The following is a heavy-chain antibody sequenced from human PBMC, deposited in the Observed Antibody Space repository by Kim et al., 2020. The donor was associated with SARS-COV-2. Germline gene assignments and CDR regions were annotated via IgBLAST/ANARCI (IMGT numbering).Heavy chain of an antibody. CDR1: GYTFTSYD. J-gene: IGHJ6*03. V-gene: IGHV1-8*01. CDR2: MNPNSGNT. CDR3: ARGIRYQLLCNYYYYMDV. Sequence: ASVKVSCKASGYTFTSYDINWVRQATGQGLEWMGWMNPNSGNTGYEQKFQGRVTMTRNTSISTAYMELSSLRSEDTAVYYCARGIRYQLLCNYYYYMDVWGKGTTVTVSS. D-gene: IGHD2-2*01.